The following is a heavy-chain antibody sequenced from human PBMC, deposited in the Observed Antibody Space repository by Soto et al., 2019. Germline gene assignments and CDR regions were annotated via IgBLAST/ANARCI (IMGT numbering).Heavy chain of an antibody. CDR2: ISSSSSTI. CDR3: ATISNYYDSSGYWDY. J-gene: IGHJ4*02. CDR1: GFTFIGYS. D-gene: IGHD3-22*01. V-gene: IGHV3-48*02. Sequence: GSLRLSCAASGFTFIGYSMNWVRHAPCKGLEWVSYISSSSSTIYYADSVKGRFTISRDNAKNPLYLQMNSLRDEDTAVYYCATISNYYDSSGYWDYWGQGTLVTVSS.